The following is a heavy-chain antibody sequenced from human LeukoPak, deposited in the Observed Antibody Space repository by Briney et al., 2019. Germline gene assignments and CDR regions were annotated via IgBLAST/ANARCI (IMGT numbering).Heavy chain of an antibody. CDR1: GGPFSGYY. CDR2: INHSGST. J-gene: IGHJ4*02. Sequence: SETLSLTCAVYGGPFSGYYWSWIRQPPGKGLEWIGEINHSGSTNYNPSLKSRVTISVDTSKNQFSLKLSSVTAADTAVYYCARGGYRSSTSRPFDYWGQGTLVTVSS. CDR3: ARGGYRSSTSRPFDY. V-gene: IGHV4-34*01. D-gene: IGHD2-2*01.